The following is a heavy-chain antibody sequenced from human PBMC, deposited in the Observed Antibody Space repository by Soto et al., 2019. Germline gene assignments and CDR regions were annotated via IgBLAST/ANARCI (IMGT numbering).Heavy chain of an antibody. Sequence: SETLSLTCTVSGGSISSSSYYWGWIRQPPGKGLEWIGSIYYIGSTYYNPSLKSRVTISVDTSKNQFSLKLSSVTAADTAVYYCARGCSSTSCSPFDPWGQGTLVTVSS. D-gene: IGHD2-2*01. CDR3: ARGCSSTSCSPFDP. CDR1: GGSISSSSYY. J-gene: IGHJ5*02. CDR2: IYYIGST. V-gene: IGHV4-39*01.